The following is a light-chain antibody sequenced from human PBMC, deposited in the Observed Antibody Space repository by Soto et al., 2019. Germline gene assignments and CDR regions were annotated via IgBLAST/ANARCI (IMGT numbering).Light chain of an antibody. Sequence: EIMLTQSPATLSVSTGERATLSCRASQSVSSDLAWYHQKPGQAPRLLIYGASTRATGIPARFSGSGSGTEFTLTINSLQSEDFAVYYCQQYNIWPRTFGQGTKLDIK. CDR3: QQYNIWPRT. V-gene: IGKV3-15*01. CDR2: GAS. J-gene: IGKJ1*01. CDR1: QSVSSD.